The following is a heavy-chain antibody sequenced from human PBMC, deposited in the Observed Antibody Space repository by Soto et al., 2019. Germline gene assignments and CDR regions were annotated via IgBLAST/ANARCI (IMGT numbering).Heavy chain of an antibody. V-gene: IGHV5-51*01. Sequence: PGESLKISCKGSGYSFTSYWIGWVRQMPGKGLEWMGIIYPGDSDTRYSPSFQGQVTISADKSISTAYLQWSSLKASDTAMYYCARGPFWEWLLHLNDPGFYDWGQGTLVTVSS. CDR2: IYPGDSDT. CDR1: GYSFTSYW. D-gene: IGHD3-3*01. CDR3: ARGPFWEWLLHLNDPGFYD. J-gene: IGHJ4*02.